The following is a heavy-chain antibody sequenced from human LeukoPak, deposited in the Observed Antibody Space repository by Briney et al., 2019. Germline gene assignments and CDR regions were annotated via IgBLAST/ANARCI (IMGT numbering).Heavy chain of an antibody. CDR2: IYYSGST. CDR1: GGSISSYY. V-gene: IGHV4-59*01. D-gene: IGHD5-18*01. J-gene: IGHJ4*02. Sequence: SETLSLTCTVSGGSISSYYWSWIRQPPGKGLEWIGYIYYSGSTNYNPSLKSRVTISVDTSKNQFSLKLSSVTAADTAVYYCAREDDTAMAYFDYWGQGTPVTVSS. CDR3: AREDDTAMAYFDY.